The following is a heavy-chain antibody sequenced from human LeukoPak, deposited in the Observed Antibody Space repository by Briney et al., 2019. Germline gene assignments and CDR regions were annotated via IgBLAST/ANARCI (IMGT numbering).Heavy chain of an antibody. Sequence: GASVKVSCKASGYTFTGYYMHWVRQDPGQGLEWMGWINPNSGGTNYAQKFQGRVTMTGDTSISTAYMELSRLRSDDTAVYYCARVSSGAAADLTDYGGNDSVAGLYYYYMDVWGKGTTVTVSS. CDR3: ARVSSGAAADLTDYGGNDSVAGLYYYYMDV. CDR1: GYTFTGYY. D-gene: IGHD4-23*01. J-gene: IGHJ6*03. CDR2: INPNSGGT. V-gene: IGHV1-2*02.